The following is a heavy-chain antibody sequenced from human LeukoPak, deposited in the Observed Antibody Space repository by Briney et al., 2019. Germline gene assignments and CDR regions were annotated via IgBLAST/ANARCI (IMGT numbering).Heavy chain of an antibody. Sequence: PGGSLRLSCAASGFTFSSYRMSWVRRAPGKGLEWVANIKQDGSEKYYVDSVKGRFTISRDNAKSSLYLQMNSLRAEDTAVYYCARNPVHDYWGQGTLVTVSS. CDR1: GFTFSSYR. CDR3: ARNPVHDY. J-gene: IGHJ4*02. CDR2: IKQDGSEK. V-gene: IGHV3-7*01.